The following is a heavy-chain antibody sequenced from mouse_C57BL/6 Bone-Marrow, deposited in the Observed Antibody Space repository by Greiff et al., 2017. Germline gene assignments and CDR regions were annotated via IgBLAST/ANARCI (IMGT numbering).Heavy chain of an antibody. CDR3: AREGAYYSNFYAMDY. D-gene: IGHD2-5*01. CDR2: ISYDGSN. J-gene: IGHJ4*01. V-gene: IGHV3-6*01. CDR1: GYSITSGYY. Sequence: EVQRVESGPGLVKPSQSLSLTCSVTGYSITSGYYWNWIRQFPGNKLEWMGYISYDGSNNYNPSLKNRISITRDTSKNQFFLKLNSVTTEDTATYYCAREGAYYSNFYAMDYWGQGTSVTVSS.